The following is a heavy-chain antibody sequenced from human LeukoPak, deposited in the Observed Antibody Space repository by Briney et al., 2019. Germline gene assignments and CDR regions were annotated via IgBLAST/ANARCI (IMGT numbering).Heavy chain of an antibody. V-gene: IGHV3-33*01. J-gene: IGHJ6*02. CDR3: AREGIAVAADYYYGMDV. CDR1: GFTFSSYG. CDR2: IWYDGSNR. D-gene: IGHD6-19*01. Sequence: PGRSLRLSCAASGFTFSSYGMHWVRQAPGKGLEWVAVIWYDGSNRYYADSVKGRFTISRDNSKNTLYLQMNSQRAEDTAVYYCAREGIAVAADYYYGMDVWGQGTTVTVSS.